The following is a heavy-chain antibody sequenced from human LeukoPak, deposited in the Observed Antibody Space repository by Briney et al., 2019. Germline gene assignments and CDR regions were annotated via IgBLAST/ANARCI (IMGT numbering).Heavy chain of an antibody. CDR3: ARDMDSSDWNYYYGMDV. CDR1: GFTFGSYW. V-gene: IGHV3-74*01. CDR2: INSDGSST. J-gene: IGHJ6*02. D-gene: IGHD6-19*01. Sequence: GGSLRLSCAASGFTFGSYWMHWVRQAPGKGLVWVSRINSDGSSTSYADSVKGRFTISRDNAKNTVYLQMNSLRAEDTAVYYCARDMDSSDWNYYYGMDVWDQGTTVTVSS.